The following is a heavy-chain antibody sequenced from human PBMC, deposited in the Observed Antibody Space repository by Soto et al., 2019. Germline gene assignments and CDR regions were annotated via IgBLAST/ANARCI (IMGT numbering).Heavy chain of an antibody. CDR3: SNSNYYAKSGYTYPYFDF. V-gene: IGHV3-23*01. J-gene: IGHJ4*02. CDR2: ISASGAIT. CDR1: GFTLSKFD. D-gene: IGHD3-22*01. Sequence: PGGSLRLYCGASGFTLSKFDMTRVRQAPGKGLDWVSTISASGAITYYPDSVKGRFTISRDNSKNTVYLQMSSLRVEDTAVYYFSNSNYYAKSGYTYPYFDFWGRGSLVTVSS.